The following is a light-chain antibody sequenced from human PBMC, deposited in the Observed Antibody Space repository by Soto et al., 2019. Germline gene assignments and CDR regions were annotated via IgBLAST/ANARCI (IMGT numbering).Light chain of an antibody. V-gene: IGKV1-39*01. Sequence: DIQMTQSPSSLSASVGDRVTITCRASQSISSYLNWYQQKPGKAPKLLIYAASTLQSGVPPRFSGSGSGTAFTLTISSLQPEDFATYSCQQSYSTPIFGGGTKVEIK. CDR3: QQSYSTPI. J-gene: IGKJ4*01. CDR2: AAS. CDR1: QSISSY.